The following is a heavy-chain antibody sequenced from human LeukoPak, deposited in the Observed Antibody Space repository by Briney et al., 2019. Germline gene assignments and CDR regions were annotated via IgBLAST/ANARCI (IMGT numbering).Heavy chain of an antibody. CDR1: GFTFSSYG. V-gene: IGHV3-30*18. CDR2: ISYDGSNK. J-gene: IGHJ4*02. Sequence: PGGSLRLSCAASGFTFSSYGMHWVRQAPGKGLEWVAVISYDGSNKYYADSVKGRFTISRDNSKNTLYLQMNSLRAEDTAVYYCAKEINRYCSGSSCYPFDYWGQGTLVTVSS. D-gene: IGHD2-15*01. CDR3: AKEINRYCSGSSCYPFDY.